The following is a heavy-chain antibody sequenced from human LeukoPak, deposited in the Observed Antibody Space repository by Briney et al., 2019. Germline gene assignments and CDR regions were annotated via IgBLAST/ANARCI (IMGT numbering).Heavy chain of an antibody. D-gene: IGHD3-22*01. CDR3: ARHRNYHDSSGYYS. Sequence: GESLLISSKGSGYSFTNYWIGWVRQMPGKGLEWMGVIYPDDSDTRYSPSFQGQVTISADKSISTAYLQWRSLEDSDTATYYCARHRNYHDSSGYYSWGQGTLVTVSS. CDR1: GYSFTNYW. J-gene: IGHJ4*02. CDR2: IYPDDSDT. V-gene: IGHV5-51*01.